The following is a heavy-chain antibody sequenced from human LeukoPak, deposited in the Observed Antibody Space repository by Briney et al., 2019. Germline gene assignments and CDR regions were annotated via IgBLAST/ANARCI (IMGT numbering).Heavy chain of an antibody. D-gene: IGHD1-26*01. CDR2: IHSGGST. CDR1: GFTVSSNF. V-gene: IGHV3-66*01. Sequence: GGSLRLSCAASGFTVSSNFMSWVRQAPGKGLEWVSVIHSGGSTYHADSVKGRFTISRDNSKNTLYLQMNGLRAEDTAVYYCATHRGTYWDYWGQGTLVSVCS. J-gene: IGHJ4*02. CDR3: ATHRGTYWDY.